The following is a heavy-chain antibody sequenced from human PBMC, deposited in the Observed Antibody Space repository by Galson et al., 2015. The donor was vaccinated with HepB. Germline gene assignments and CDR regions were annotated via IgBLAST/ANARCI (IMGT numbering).Heavy chain of an antibody. CDR2: ISYDGSNK. J-gene: IGHJ6*02. Sequence: SLRLSCAASGFTFSSYATHWVRQAPGKGLEWVAVISYDGSNKYYADSVKGRFTISRDNSKNTLYLQMNSLRAEDTAVYYCARWEADIVVVVAATLGHDYYGMDVWGQGTTVTVSS. CDR3: ARWEADIVVVVAATLGHDYYGMDV. CDR1: GFTFSSYA. D-gene: IGHD2-15*01. V-gene: IGHV3-30-3*01.